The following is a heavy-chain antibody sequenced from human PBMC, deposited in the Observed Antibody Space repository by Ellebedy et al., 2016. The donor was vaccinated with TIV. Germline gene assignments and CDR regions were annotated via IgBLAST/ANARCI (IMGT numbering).Heavy chain of an antibody. D-gene: IGHD4-17*01. V-gene: IGHV4-31*03. J-gene: IGHJ4*02. CDR2: IYYSGST. CDR3: ARWGGPDYGDTRPVDY. CDR1: GGSISSGGYY. Sequence: SETLSLTCTVSGGSISSGGYYWSWIRQHPGKGLEWIGYIYYSGSTYYNPSLKSRVTISVDTSKNQFSLKLSSVTAADTAVYYCARWGGPDYGDTRPVDYWGQGTLVTVSS.